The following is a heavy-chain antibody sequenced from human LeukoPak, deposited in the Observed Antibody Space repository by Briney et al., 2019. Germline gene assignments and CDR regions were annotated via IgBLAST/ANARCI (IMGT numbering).Heavy chain of an antibody. CDR3: ARLRKSVMTFDY. Sequence: SETLSLTCTVSGGSISSSSYYWGWIRQPPGKGLEWIGSIYYSGSTYYNPSLKSRVTIPVDTSKNQFSLKLGSVTAADTAVYYCARLRKSVMTFDYWGQGTLVTVSS. J-gene: IGHJ4*02. D-gene: IGHD5/OR15-5a*01. CDR2: IYYSGST. V-gene: IGHV4-39*01. CDR1: GGSISSSSYY.